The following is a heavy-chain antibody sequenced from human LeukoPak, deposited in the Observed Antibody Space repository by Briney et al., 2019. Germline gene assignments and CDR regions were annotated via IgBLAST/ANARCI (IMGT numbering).Heavy chain of an antibody. Sequence: SETLSLTCTVSGGSISSSSYYWGWIRQPPGKGLEWIGSIYYSGSTYYNPSLKSRVTISVDTSKNQFSLKLSSVTAADTAVYYCARGTLGGYDYFDYWGQGTLVTVSS. V-gene: IGHV4-39*07. J-gene: IGHJ4*02. CDR3: ARGTLGGYDYFDY. CDR1: GGSISSSSYY. CDR2: IYYSGST. D-gene: IGHD5-12*01.